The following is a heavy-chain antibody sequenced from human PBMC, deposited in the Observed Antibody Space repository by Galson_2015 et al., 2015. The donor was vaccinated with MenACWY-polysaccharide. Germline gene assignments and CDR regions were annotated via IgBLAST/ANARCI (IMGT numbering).Heavy chain of an antibody. Sequence: SLRLSCAASGFTFSNYDTNWVRQAPGMGLEWVSYISNSGSIISYADSVKGRFTISRDIAKNSLYLQMSSLRAEDTAVYYCARLYSGWVMDVGGQGTTVT. V-gene: IGHV3-48*03. CDR1: GFTFSNYD. CDR3: ARLYSGWVMDV. D-gene: IGHD6-19*01. J-gene: IGHJ6*02. CDR2: ISNSGSII.